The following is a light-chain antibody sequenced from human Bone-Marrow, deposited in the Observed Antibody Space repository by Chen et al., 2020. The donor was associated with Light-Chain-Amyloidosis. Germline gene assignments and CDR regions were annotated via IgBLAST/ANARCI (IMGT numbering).Light chain of an antibody. J-gene: IGLJ3*02. V-gene: IGLV3-21*02. CDR1: NIGSTS. CDR2: YDS. CDR3: QVWDRSSDRPV. Sequence: SDVLTQPSSVSVAPGQPATIACGGNNIGSTSVHWFQQTPGQAPLLVVYYDSDRPSGIPERLSGSNSGNTATLTISRVEAGDEADYYCQVWDRSSDRPVFGGGTKLTVL.